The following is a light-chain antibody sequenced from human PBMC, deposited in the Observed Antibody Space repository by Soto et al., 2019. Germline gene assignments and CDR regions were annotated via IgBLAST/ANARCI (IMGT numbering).Light chain of an antibody. CDR1: QSVSSY. Sequence: EIVVTQSPATLSLSPGERATLSCRASQSVSSYLAWYQQKPGQAPSLLIYDASNRATGIPARFSGSGSGTDFTLTISSLEPEDFAVYYCQQSGTFGQGTKVDIK. J-gene: IGKJ1*01. V-gene: IGKV3-11*01. CDR2: DAS. CDR3: QQSGT.